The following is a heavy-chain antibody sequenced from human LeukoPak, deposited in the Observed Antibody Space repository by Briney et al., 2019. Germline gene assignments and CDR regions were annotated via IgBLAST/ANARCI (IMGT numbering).Heavy chain of an antibody. V-gene: IGHV3-23*01. CDR1: GFTFGSYA. D-gene: IGHD2-2*01. CDR3: AKDSVLIPAGWFDP. Sequence: GESLRLSCTASGFTFGSYAMSWVRQAPGRGLEWVSAISASVSNTYYADSVRGRFTISRDNSKNTLYLQMNSLRAEDTAVYYCAKDSVLIPAGWFDPWGQGTLVTVSS. CDR2: ISASVSNT. J-gene: IGHJ5*02.